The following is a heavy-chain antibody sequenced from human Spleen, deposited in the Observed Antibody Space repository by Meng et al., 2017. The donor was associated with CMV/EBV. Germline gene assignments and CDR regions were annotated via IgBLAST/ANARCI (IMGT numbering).Heavy chain of an antibody. Sequence: SETLSLTCAVYGGSFSDYYWSWIRQPPGKGLEWIGEVNHSGTTNYNPSLKSRVAISVDTSKNQFSLKLSSVTAADTAVYYCASSPFNYYYGMDVWGQGTTVTVSS. CDR1: GGSFSDYY. J-gene: IGHJ6*02. V-gene: IGHV4-34*01. CDR2: VNHSGTT. CDR3: ASSPFNYYYGMDV.